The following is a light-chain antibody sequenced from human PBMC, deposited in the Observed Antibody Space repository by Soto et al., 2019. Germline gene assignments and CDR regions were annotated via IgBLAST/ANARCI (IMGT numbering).Light chain of an antibody. CDR1: SSDVGSYNL. CDR3: CSYTGTSTNYV. J-gene: IGLJ1*01. V-gene: IGLV2-23*01. Sequence: QSVLTQPASVSWSPGQSITISCTGTSSDVGSYNLVSWYQQHPGKAPKLMIFEGTKRPSGVSNRFSGSKSGNTASLTISGLQAEDEAEYYCCSYTGTSTNYVFRTGTKVTVL. CDR2: EGT.